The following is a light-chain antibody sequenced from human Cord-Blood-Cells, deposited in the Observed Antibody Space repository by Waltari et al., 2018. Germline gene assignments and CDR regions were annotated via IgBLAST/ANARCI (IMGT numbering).Light chain of an antibody. CDR2: DAS. Sequence: PGERGTLSCRASQSISSYLACYQQKPGQAPTLLIYDASNRATCIPARFSGSGASTDFTLTISSLEPEDFAVYYCQQRSNWPPWTFGQGTKVEIK. CDR1: QSISSY. CDR3: QQRSNWPPWT. J-gene: IGKJ1*01. V-gene: IGKV3-11*01.